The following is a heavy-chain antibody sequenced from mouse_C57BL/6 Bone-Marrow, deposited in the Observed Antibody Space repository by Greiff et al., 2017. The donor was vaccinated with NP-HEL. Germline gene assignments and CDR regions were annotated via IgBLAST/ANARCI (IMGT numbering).Heavy chain of an antibody. CDR1: GYTFTTYP. Sequence: QVHVKQSGAELVKPGASVKMSCKASGYTFTTYPIEWMKQNHGKSLEWIGNFHPYNDDTKYNEKFKGKATLTVEKSSSTVHLELSRLTSDDSAVYYCARADYGSSHWYFDVWGTGTTVTVSS. J-gene: IGHJ1*03. D-gene: IGHD1-1*01. CDR2: FHPYNDDT. CDR3: ARADYGSSHWYFDV. V-gene: IGHV1-47*01.